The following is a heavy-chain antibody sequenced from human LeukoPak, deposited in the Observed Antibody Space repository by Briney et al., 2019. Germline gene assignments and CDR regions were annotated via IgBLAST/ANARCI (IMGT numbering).Heavy chain of an antibody. CDR1: GFTFSDYY. D-gene: IGHD6-13*01. V-gene: IGHV3-11*04. CDR2: ISSSGSTI. CDR3: AREFEAAAGHFDY. Sequence: GGSLRLSCAASGFTFSDYYMSWIRRAPGKGLEWVSYISSSGSTIYYADSVKGRFTISRDNAKNSLYLQMNSLRAEDTAVYYCAREFEAAAGHFDYWGQGTLVTVSS. J-gene: IGHJ4*02.